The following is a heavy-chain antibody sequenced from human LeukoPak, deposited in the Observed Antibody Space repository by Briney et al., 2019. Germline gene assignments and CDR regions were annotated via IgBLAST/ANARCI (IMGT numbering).Heavy chain of an antibody. CDR3: ARDPSKYLYYYYGMDV. Sequence: VASLKVSCKASGYTFTRDYMHWVRQAPGQRLECMGIINPSGGSTRYAQKFQGRVTMNRDTSTSTVYMELSSLRSEDTAVYYCARDPSKYLYYYYGMDVWGQGTTVTVSS. CDR2: INPSGGST. J-gene: IGHJ6*02. V-gene: IGHV1-46*01. CDR1: GYTFTRDY. D-gene: IGHD4-11*01.